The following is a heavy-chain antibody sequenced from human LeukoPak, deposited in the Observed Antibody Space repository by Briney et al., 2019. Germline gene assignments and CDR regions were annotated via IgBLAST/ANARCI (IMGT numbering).Heavy chain of an antibody. CDR3: ARRGYCSGGSCYYYYGMDV. Sequence: GGSLRLSCAASGFTFSSYGMHWVRQAPGKGLEWVTVIWYDGSNKYYADSVKGRFTISRDNSRNTLYLQMNSLRAEDTAVYYCARRGYCSGGSCYYYYGMDVWGQGTTVTVS. V-gene: IGHV3-33*01. J-gene: IGHJ6*02. CDR2: IWYDGSNK. CDR1: GFTFSSYG. D-gene: IGHD2-15*01.